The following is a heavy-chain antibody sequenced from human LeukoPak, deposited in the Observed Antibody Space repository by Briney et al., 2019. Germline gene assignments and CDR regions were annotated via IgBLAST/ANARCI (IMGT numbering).Heavy chain of an antibody. CDR2: IYYSGST. Sequence: SETLSLTCTVSGGSVSSCSYYWSWIRQPPGKGLEWIGYIYYSGSTNYNPSLKSRVTISVDTSKNQFSLKLSSVTAADTAVYYCARVLRGYSGYDYYFDYWGQGTLVTVSS. CDR1: GGSVSSCSYY. J-gene: IGHJ4*02. D-gene: IGHD5-12*01. V-gene: IGHV4-61*01. CDR3: ARVLRGYSGYDYYFDY.